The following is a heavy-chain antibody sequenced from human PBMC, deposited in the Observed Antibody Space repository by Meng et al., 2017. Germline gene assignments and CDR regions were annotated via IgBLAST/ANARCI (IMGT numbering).Heavy chain of an antibody. V-gene: IGHV1-8*01. CDR3: ARGGDYSSWDY. J-gene: IGHJ4*02. Sequence: QVALVQSGAEVKKPGASVKVSCKPSGYLFTSYNINWIRQAPGQGLEWMGWVNPINGKTGYAQKFQGRLTMTRDTSIRTAYMELSSLKSEDTAIYYCARGGDYSSWDYWGQGTLVTASS. CDR1: GYLFTSYN. D-gene: IGHD4-11*01. CDR2: VNPINGKT.